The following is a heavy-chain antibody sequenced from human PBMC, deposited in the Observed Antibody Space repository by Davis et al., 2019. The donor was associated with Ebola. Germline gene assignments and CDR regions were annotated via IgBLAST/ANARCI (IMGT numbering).Heavy chain of an antibody. Sequence: GESLNTSCKGSGYSFTSYWISWVRQMPGKGLEWMGRIDPSDSYTNYTPSFQGHVTLSADKSISPAYLQWSSLKASDTAMYYCAGRSPYYYYYYGMDVWGQGTTVTVSS. D-gene: IGHD1-26*01. CDR3: AGRSPYYYYYYGMDV. CDR2: IDPSDSYT. CDR1: GYSFTSYW. J-gene: IGHJ6*02. V-gene: IGHV5-10-1*01.